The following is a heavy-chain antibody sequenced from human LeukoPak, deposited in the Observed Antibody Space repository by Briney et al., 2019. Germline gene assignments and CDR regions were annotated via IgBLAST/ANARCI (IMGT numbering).Heavy chain of an antibody. CDR2: IYNSGTT. CDR3: ARDRLGATGHWRIDV. CDR1: GGSFSSYY. D-gene: IGHD1-26*01. J-gene: IGHJ2*01. Sequence: SETLSLTCTVSGGSFSSYYWTWIRQPAGKGLEWIGRIYNSGTTNYSPSLKSRVTMSLDPSKNRFSLSLSSVTAADTAVYYCARDRLGATGHWRIDVWGRGTLVTVSS. V-gene: IGHV4-4*07.